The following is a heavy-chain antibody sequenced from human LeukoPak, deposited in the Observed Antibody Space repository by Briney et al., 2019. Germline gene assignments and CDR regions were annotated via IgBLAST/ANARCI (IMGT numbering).Heavy chain of an antibody. D-gene: IGHD3-22*01. J-gene: IGHJ4*02. CDR2: ISSSSSYI. Sequence: GGSLRLSCAASGFTFSSYSMNWVRQAPGKGLEWASSISSSSSYIYYADSVKGRFTISRDNAKNSLYLQMNSLRAEDTAVYYCARDQSSSGYYYGYWGQGTLVTVSS. CDR3: ARDQSSSGYYYGY. V-gene: IGHV3-21*01. CDR1: GFTFSSYS.